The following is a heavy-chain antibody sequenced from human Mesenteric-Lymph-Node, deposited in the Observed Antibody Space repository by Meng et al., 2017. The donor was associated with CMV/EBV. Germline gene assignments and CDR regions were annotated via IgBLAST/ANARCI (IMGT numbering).Heavy chain of an antibody. V-gene: IGHV5-51*01. D-gene: IGHD6-13*01. CDR3: ARRGIASSWAGAALFDY. J-gene: IGHJ4*02. CDR2: IYPGDSDT. Sequence: GESLKISCKGSGYSFTSYWIGWVRQRPGKGLEWMGIIYPGDSDTRYSPSFQGQVTISADKSINTAYLQWSSLKAPDTAMYYCARRGIASSWAGAALFDYWGQGTLVTVSS. CDR1: GYSFTSYW.